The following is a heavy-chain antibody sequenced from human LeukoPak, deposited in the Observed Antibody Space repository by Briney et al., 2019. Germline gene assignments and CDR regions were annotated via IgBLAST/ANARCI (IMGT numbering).Heavy chain of an antibody. CDR3: ARVSDSSTSTFDY. J-gene: IGHJ4*02. D-gene: IGHD6-13*01. Sequence: SVKVSCKASGYTFTSYDINWVRQAPGQGLEWMGGIIPVFGTSNYAQKFQGRVTITADESTRTAYMELSSLRSEDTAVYYCARVSDSSTSTFDYWGQGTLVTVSS. V-gene: IGHV1-69*13. CDR1: GYTFTSYD. CDR2: IIPVFGTS.